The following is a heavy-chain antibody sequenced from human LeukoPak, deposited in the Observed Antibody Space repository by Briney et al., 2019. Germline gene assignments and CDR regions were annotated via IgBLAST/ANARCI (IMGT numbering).Heavy chain of an antibody. J-gene: IGHJ6*03. CDR2: TYYRSKCYN. V-gene: IGHV6-1*01. CDR3: ARDGLRNYYYYMDV. CDR1: GDSVSSNSAA. D-gene: IGHD5-12*01. Sequence: SQTLSLTCAISGDSVSSNSAAWNCIRQSPSRGREWLGRTYYRSKCYNDYAVSVKTRITINTDTSQNQFSLQLNSVTPEDTAVYYCARDGLRNYYYYMDVWGKGTTVTISS.